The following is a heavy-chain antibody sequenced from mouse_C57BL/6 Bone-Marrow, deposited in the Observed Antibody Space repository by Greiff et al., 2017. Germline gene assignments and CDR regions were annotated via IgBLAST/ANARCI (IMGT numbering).Heavy chain of an antibody. Sequence: QVQLQQPGAELVKPGASVKMSCKASGYTFTSYWITWVKQRPGQGLEWIGDIYPGSGSTNYNEKFKSKATLTVDTSSSTAYMQLSSLTSESSAVYYCARGPSYVGYYWYFEVWGTGTTVTVSS. CDR2: IYPGSGST. J-gene: IGHJ1*03. CDR3: ARGPSYVGYYWYFEV. CDR1: GYTFTSYW. V-gene: IGHV1-55*01. D-gene: IGHD2-3*01.